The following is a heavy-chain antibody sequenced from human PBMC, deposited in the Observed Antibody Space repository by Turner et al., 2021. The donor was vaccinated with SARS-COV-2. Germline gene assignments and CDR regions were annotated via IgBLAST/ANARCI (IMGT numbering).Heavy chain of an antibody. V-gene: IGHV3-9*01. J-gene: IGHJ4*02. CDR2: ISWNSGSI. CDR1: GFTFDDYA. Sequence: EVQLVESAGGLVQPGRSLRLSCAASGFTFDDYAMHWVRQAPGKGLEWVSGISWNSGSIGYADSVKGRFTISRDNAKNSLYLQMNSLRAEDTDLYYCAKDIGSGYGDYFDYWGQGTLVTVSS. D-gene: IGHD4-17*01. CDR3: AKDIGSGYGDYFDY.